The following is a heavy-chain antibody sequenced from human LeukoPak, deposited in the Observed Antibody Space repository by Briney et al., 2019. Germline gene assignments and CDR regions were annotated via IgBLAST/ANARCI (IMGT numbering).Heavy chain of an antibody. CDR3: AKSIGRLNYIGAYYFDY. J-gene: IGHJ4*02. V-gene: IGHV3-9*01. Sequence: GGSLSLSCAASGFTFDDYAMHWVRQAPGKGLEWVSGISWNRGSIGYADSVKGRFTISRDNAKNSLYLQMNSLRGEDTALYYCAKSIGRLNYIGAYYFDYWGQGTLVTVSS. CDR1: GFTFDDYA. CDR2: ISWNRGSI. D-gene: IGHD1-7*01.